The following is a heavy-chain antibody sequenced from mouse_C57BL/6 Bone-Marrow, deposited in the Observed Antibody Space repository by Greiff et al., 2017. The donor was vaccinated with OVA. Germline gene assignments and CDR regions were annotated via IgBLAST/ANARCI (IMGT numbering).Heavy chain of an antibody. J-gene: IGHJ3*01. V-gene: IGHV1-69*01. CDR1: GYTFTSYW. CDR2: IDPSDSYT. D-gene: IGHD5-1-1*01. Sequence: QVQLQQPGAELVMPGASVKLSCKASGYTFTSYWMNWVKQRPGQGLEWIGEIDPSDSYTNYNQKFKGKSTLTVDKSSSTAYMQLSSLTSEDSAVYYCARQGYLTWFAYWGQGTLVTVSA. CDR3: ARQGYLTWFAY.